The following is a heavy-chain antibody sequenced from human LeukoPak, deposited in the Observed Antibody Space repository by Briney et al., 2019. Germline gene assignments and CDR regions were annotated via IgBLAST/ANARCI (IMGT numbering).Heavy chain of an antibody. CDR2: ISAYNGYT. CDR1: GYTFTSYY. Sequence: ASVKVSCKASGYTFTSYYMHWVRQAPGQGLEWMGWISAYNGYTKYAEELQGRVTMTTDTSTSTAYMELRSLRSDDTAVYYCARAKYDSSGYYWFDPWGQGTLVTVSS. D-gene: IGHD3-22*01. V-gene: IGHV1-18*04. CDR3: ARAKYDSSGYYWFDP. J-gene: IGHJ5*02.